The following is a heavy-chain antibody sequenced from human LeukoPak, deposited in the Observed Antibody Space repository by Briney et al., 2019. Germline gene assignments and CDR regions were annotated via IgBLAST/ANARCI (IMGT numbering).Heavy chain of an antibody. CDR1: GFTFSSYS. D-gene: IGHD1-26*01. Sequence: NPGGSLRLSCAASGFTFSSYSMNWVRQAPGKGLEWVSSISSSSSYIYYADSVKGRFTISRDNAKNSLYLQMNSLRAEDTAVYYCARDAASWELLNYYYYYMDVWGKGTTVTVSS. V-gene: IGHV3-21*01. CDR3: ARDAASWELLNYYYYYMDV. CDR2: ISSSSSYI. J-gene: IGHJ6*03.